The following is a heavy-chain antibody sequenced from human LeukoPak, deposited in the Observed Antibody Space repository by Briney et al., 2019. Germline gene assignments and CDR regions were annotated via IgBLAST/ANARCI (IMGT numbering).Heavy chain of an antibody. D-gene: IGHD3-22*01. Sequence: SETLSLTCTVSGGSISSGGYYWSWIRQHPGKGLGWIGYIYYSGSTYYNPSLKSRVTISVDTSKNQFSLKLSSVTAADTAVYYCARTSYDSSGYYFIDYWGQGTLVTVSS. CDR2: IYYSGST. CDR1: GGSISSGGYY. V-gene: IGHV4-31*03. CDR3: ARTSYDSSGYYFIDY. J-gene: IGHJ4*02.